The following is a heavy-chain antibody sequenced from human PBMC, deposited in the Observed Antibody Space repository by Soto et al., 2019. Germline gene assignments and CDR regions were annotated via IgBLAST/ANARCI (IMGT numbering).Heavy chain of an antibody. V-gene: IGHV1-69*13. CDR3: ARGGRDSSSWYGWFDP. D-gene: IGHD6-13*01. CDR2: IIPIFGTA. Sequence: GASVKVSCKASGGTFSSYGISWVRQAPGQGLEWMGGIIPIFGTANYAQKFQGRVTINADESTSTAYMELSSLRSEDTAVYYCARGGRDSSSWYGWFDPWGQGTLVTVSS. J-gene: IGHJ5*02. CDR1: GGTFSSYG.